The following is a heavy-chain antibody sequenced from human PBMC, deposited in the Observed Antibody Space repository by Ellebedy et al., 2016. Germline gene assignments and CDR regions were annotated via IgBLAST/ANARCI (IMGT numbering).Heavy chain of an antibody. J-gene: IGHJ4*02. V-gene: IGHV1-18*01. Sequence: ASVKVSCKASGYTFTSHGISWVRQAPGQGLEWMGWISAYNGNTDYAKKLQGRVTMTTDTSTSTAYMELRSLRSDDTAVYYCARRSRHDYSIREMYYFDYWGQGTLVTVSS. D-gene: IGHD4-11*01. CDR2: ISAYNGNT. CDR1: GYTFTSHG. CDR3: ARRSRHDYSIREMYYFDY.